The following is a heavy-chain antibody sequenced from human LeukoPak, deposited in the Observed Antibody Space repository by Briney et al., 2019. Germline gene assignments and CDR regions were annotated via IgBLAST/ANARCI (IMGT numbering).Heavy chain of an antibody. Sequence: ASVKVSCKASGYTFTSYAMHWVRQAPGQRLEWMGWINAGNGNTKYSQKFQGRVTITRDTSASTAYMELSSLRSEDTAVYYCARSRGYSYGNDYWGQGTLATVSS. J-gene: IGHJ4*02. V-gene: IGHV1-3*01. D-gene: IGHD5-18*01. CDR3: ARSRGYSYGNDY. CDR2: INAGNGNT. CDR1: GYTFTSYA.